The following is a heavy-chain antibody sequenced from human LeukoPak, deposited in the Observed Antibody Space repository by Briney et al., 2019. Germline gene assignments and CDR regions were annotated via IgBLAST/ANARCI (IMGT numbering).Heavy chain of an antibody. J-gene: IGHJ6*04. V-gene: IGHV4-59*12. D-gene: IGHD5-12*01. CDR3: ARLVATIHLDV. CDR2: IYYSGST. CDR1: GGSISTYY. Sequence: SETLSLTCTVSGGSISTYYWSWIRQPPGKGLEWIGYIYYSGSTSYNPSLKSRVTISVDTSKNQFSLKLSSVTAADTAVYYCARLVATIHLDVWGKGTTVTISS.